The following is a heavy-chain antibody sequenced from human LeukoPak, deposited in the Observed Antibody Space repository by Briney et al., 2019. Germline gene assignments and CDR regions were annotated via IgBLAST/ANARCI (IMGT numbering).Heavy chain of an antibody. CDR2: IYSSGST. CDR3: ARAKRYSGSYADAFDL. V-gene: IGHV3-53*01. J-gene: IGHJ3*01. Sequence: PGGSLRLSCAASGFTVSSNYMSWVRQAPGKGLEWVAVIYSSGSTYYADSVKGRFTISRDNSKNTLYLQMNSLRVEDTAMFYRARAKRYSGSYADAFDLWGQGTMVTVSS. D-gene: IGHD1-26*01. CDR1: GFTVSSNY.